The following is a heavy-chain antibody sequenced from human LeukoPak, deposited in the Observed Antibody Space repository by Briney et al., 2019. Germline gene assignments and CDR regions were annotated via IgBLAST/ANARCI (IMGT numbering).Heavy chain of an antibody. CDR1: GFTFSSYA. J-gene: IGHJ4*02. D-gene: IGHD3-10*01. CDR2: ISYDGGNK. CDR3: TREGYYGSGSPPSLYFDY. Sequence: PGGSLRLSCAASGFTFSSYAMHWVRQAPGKGLEWVAVISYDGGNKYYADSVKGRFTISRDNSKNTLYLQMNSLRAEDTAVYYCTREGYYGSGSPPSLYFDYWGQGTLVTVSS. V-gene: IGHV3-30-3*01.